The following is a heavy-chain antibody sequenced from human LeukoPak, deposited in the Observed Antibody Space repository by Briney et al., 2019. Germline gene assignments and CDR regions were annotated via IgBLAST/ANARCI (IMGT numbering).Heavy chain of an antibody. D-gene: IGHD3-10*01. J-gene: IGHJ5*02. CDR2: IYYSGST. CDR3: ARDLRYYGSGSYSWFDP. V-gene: IGHV4-31*03. CDR1: GGSISSGGYY. Sequence: SKTLSLTCTVSGGSISSGGYYWSWIRQHPGKGLEWIGYIYYSGSTYYNPSLKSRVTISVDTSKNQFSLKLSSVTAADTAVYYCARDLRYYGSGSYSWFDPWGQGTLVTVSS.